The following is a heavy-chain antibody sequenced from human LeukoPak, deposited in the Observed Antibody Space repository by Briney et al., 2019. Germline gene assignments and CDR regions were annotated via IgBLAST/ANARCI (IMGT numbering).Heavy chain of an antibody. V-gene: IGHV4-39*07. J-gene: IGHJ3*02. CDR3: AREIAAAGTEAYAFDI. CDR1: GGSISSSSYY. CDR2: IYYSGST. Sequence: SETLSLTCTVSGGSISSSSYYWGWIRQPPGKGLEWIGSIYYSGSTYYNPSLESRVTISVDTSKNQFSLKLSSVTAADTAVYYCAREIAAAGTEAYAFDIWGQGTMVTVSS. D-gene: IGHD6-13*01.